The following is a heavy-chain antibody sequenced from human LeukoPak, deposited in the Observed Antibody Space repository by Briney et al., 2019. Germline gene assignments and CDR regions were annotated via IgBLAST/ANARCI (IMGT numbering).Heavy chain of an antibody. CDR2: VYYSGNT. Sequence: SQTLSLTCTVSSGSISSGDSYWGWIRQPPGKGLEWIGYVYYSGNTYYNPSLKSRVTISVDTSKHQFSLKLNSVTAADAAVYYCARLVETPRAFDSWGQGTLVTVSS. D-gene: IGHD3-3*01. CDR3: ARLVETPRAFDS. V-gene: IGHV4-30-4*01. J-gene: IGHJ4*02. CDR1: SGSISSGDSY.